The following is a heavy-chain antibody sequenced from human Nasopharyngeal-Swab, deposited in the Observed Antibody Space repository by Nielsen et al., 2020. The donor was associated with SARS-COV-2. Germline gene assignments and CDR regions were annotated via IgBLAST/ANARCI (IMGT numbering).Heavy chain of an antibody. CDR2: INPNSGGA. Sequence: WVRQAPGQGLEWMGCINPNSGGATYAQKFEGRVTMTRVTSRDTAYMELSVLRPDDTAVFYCAREMRDSSSGNDAFDVWGQGTRVTVSS. CDR3: AREMRDSSSGNDAFDV. D-gene: IGHD3-10*01. J-gene: IGHJ3*01. V-gene: IGHV1-2*02.